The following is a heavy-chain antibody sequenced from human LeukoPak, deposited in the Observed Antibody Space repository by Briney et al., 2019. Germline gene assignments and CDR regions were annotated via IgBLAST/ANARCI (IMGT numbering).Heavy chain of an antibody. V-gene: IGHV4-59*01. D-gene: IGHD6-13*01. Sequence: SETLSLTCTVSGGSISSYYWSWIRQPPGKGLEWIGYIYYSGSTNYNPSLKSRVTISVDASKNQFSLKLSSVTAADTAVYYCARDRRAAEDNDAFDIWGQGTMVTVSS. CDR2: IYYSGST. CDR3: ARDRRAAEDNDAFDI. J-gene: IGHJ3*02. CDR1: GGSISSYY.